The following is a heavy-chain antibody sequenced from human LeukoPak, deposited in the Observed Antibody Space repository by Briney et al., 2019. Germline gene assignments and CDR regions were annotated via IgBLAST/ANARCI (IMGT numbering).Heavy chain of an antibody. V-gene: IGHV4-39*01. J-gene: IGHJ5*02. CDR3: ARGIAVAANWFDP. D-gene: IGHD6-19*01. CDR2: IYYSGST. Sequence: SETLSLTCTVSGGSISSSSYYWGWIRQPPGKGREWIGSIYYSGSTYYNPSLKSRVTISVDTSKNQFSLQLNSVTPEDTAVYYCARGIAVAANWFDPWGQGTLVTVSS. CDR1: GGSISSSSYY.